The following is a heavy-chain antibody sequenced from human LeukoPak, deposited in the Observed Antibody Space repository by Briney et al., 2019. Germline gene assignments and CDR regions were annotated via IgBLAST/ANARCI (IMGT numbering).Heavy chain of an antibody. D-gene: IGHD4-17*01. CDR1: GGSISSYY. CDR2: IYYSGST. J-gene: IGHJ4*02. CDR3: ARRLEGDYLFDY. V-gene: IGHV4-39*01. Sequence: SEPLSLTCIVSGGSISSYYWRWIRQPPGKGLEWIGIIYYSGSTYYNPSLKSRVTISVDTSKNQFSLKLSSVTAADTALYYCARRLEGDYLFDYWGQGTLVTV.